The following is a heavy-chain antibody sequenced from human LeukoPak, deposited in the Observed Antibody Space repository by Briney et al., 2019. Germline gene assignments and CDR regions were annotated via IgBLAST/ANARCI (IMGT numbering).Heavy chain of an antibody. CDR1: AFRFSNSW. J-gene: IGHJ4*02. Sequence: GESLKISCVGSAFRFSNSWMSWVRHVPGKGLEWVANIDQDGREKNYVDSVKGRFTISRDNGQSSLYLEMRSLRAEDTAVYYCARERQGSSDYDGKESFDYWGQGTLVTISS. D-gene: IGHD6-25*01. CDR3: ARERQGSSDYDGKESFDY. CDR2: IDQDGREK. V-gene: IGHV3-7*01.